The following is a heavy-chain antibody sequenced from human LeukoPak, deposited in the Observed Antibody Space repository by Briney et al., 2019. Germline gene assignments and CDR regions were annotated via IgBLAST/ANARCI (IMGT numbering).Heavy chain of an antibody. CDR3: ARQRAGFTVTTSDY. D-gene: IGHD4-17*01. Sequence: PGGSLRLSCAASGFSFSGYGMHWVRQAPGKGLEWVTFIRYDGSTKSYADSVKGRFTIARDNSKNTLYLQMNSLRAEDTAVYYCARQRAGFTVTTSDYWGQGTLVTVSS. CDR1: GFSFSGYG. V-gene: IGHV3-30*02. J-gene: IGHJ4*02. CDR2: IRYDGSTK.